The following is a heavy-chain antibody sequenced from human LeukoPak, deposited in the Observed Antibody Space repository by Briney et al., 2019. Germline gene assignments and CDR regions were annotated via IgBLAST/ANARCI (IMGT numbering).Heavy chain of an antibody. CDR3: AGSTTQNYFYVDV. V-gene: IGHV4-38-2*02. J-gene: IGHJ6*03. Sequence: PSETLSLTCTVSGSSISSGFYWGWIRQPPGKGLEWIGNFYHSGITYYTPSLKSRVTISVDTSKNQFSLKLSSVTAADTAVYYCAGSTTQNYFYVDVWGKGTTVTVSS. CDR1: GSSISSGFY. D-gene: IGHD2-2*01. CDR2: FYHSGIT.